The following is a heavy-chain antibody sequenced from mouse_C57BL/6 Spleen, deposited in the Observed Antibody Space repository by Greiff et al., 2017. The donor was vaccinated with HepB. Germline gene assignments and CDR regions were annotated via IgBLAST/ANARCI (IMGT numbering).Heavy chain of an antibody. CDR1: GYAFSSYW. CDR3: ARQIYDGYPYFDY. Sequence: LVESGAELVKPGASVKISCKASGYAFSSYWMNWVKQRPGKGLEWIGQIYPGDGDTNYNGKFKGKATLTADKSSSTAYMQLSSLTSEDSAVYFCARQIYDGYPYFDYWGQGTTLTVSS. J-gene: IGHJ2*01. D-gene: IGHD2-3*01. V-gene: IGHV1-80*01. CDR2: IYPGDGDT.